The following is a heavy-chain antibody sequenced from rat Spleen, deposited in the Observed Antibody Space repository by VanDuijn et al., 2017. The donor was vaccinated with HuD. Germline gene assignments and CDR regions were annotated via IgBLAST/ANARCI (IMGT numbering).Heavy chain of an antibody. D-gene: IGHD1-6*01. CDR2: IIYDGSST. J-gene: IGHJ2*01. CDR3: ARRGYTTDYYSPFDY. V-gene: IGHV5-17*01. CDR1: GFTFSDYA. Sequence: EVQLVESGGGLVQPGRSLKLSCAASGFTFSDYAMAWVRQAPKKGLEWVATIIYDGSSTYYRDSVKGRFTISRDNAKSTLYLQMDSLRSEDTATYYCARRGYTTDYYSPFDYWGQGVMVTVSS.